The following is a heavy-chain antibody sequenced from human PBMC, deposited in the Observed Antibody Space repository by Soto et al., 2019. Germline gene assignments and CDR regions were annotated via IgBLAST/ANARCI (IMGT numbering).Heavy chain of an antibody. V-gene: IGHV3-7*01. CDR2: INRDGREK. CDR1: GFTFSTNW. CDR3: ARELVVGPAEYFQH. D-gene: IGHD3-22*01. Sequence: EVQLVESGGALVQPGGSLRLSCAVSGFTFSTNWMSWVRQTPGKGLEWVANINRDGREKSYPGSVKGGFTISRDNAKNSLYLQMNSLRAEDTAVYYCARELVVGPAEYFQHWGQGTVVTVSS. J-gene: IGHJ1*01.